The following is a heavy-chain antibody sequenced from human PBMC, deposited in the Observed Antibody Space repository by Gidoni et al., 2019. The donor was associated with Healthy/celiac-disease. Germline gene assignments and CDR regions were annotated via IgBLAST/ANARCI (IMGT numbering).Heavy chain of an antibody. CDR1: GFTFRSYD. J-gene: IGHJ4*02. V-gene: IGHV3-23*01. CDR2: ISGSGGST. CDR3: AKDLARGLATGYFDY. D-gene: IGHD3-10*01. Sequence: VQLLVSGGGLVQPGGSLRLSFAASGFTFRSYDMGWVRQAPGKGLGWVSAISGSGGSTYYADSLNGRFTISRDNSKNTLYLQMNSLRAEDTAVYYCAKDLARGLATGYFDYWGQGTLVTVSS.